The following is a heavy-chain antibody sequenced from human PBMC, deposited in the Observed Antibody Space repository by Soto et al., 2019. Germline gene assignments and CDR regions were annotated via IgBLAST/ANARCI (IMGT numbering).Heavy chain of an antibody. Sequence: SETLSLTCTVSGGSISSGGYYRSWIRQHPGKGLEWIGYIYYSGSTYYNPSLKSRVTISVDTSKNQFSLKLSSVTAADTAVYYCARTEGSSSGAAFVREFDYWGQGTLVTVSS. D-gene: IGHD6-6*01. CDR2: IYYSGST. CDR3: ARTEGSSSGAAFVREFDY. V-gene: IGHV4-31*03. J-gene: IGHJ4*02. CDR1: GGSISSGGYY.